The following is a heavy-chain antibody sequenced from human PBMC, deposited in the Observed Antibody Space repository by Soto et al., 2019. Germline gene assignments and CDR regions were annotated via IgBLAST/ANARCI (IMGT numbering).Heavy chain of an antibody. J-gene: IGHJ4*02. D-gene: IGHD2-15*01. V-gene: IGHV3-33*01. CDR3: ARDQTKRSCSYYDY. CDR1: GFTFSSYG. Sequence: QVQLVESGGGVVQPGRSLRLSCAASGFTFSSYGMHWVRQAPGKGLEWVAVIWYDGSNKYYADSAKGRFTISRDNSKNTLYLQMTRLRAEDTAVYYGARDQTKRSCSYYDYWGQGTLVTVSS. CDR2: IWYDGSNK.